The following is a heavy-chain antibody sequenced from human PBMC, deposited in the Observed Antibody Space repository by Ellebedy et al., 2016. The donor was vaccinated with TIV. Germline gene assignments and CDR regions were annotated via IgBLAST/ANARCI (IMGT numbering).Heavy chain of an antibody. Sequence: SETLSLTXTVSGDSIASFYWSWIRQPPGKGLEWIGNIFHNGNTKYSPSLKSRVTISVDTPKRQFSLKLSSVTAADTAVYYCARQDDASGYYLGLDYWGQGTLVTVSS. CDR3: ARQDDASGYYLGLDY. V-gene: IGHV4-59*08. J-gene: IGHJ4*02. CDR2: IFHNGNT. D-gene: IGHD3-22*01. CDR1: GDSIASFY.